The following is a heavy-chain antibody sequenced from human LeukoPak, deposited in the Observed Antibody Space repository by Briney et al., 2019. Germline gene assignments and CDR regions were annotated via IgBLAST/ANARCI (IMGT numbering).Heavy chain of an antibody. CDR3: AKDGRAWGNYYYYYMDV. CDR2: ISYDGSNK. J-gene: IGHJ6*03. Sequence: GGSLRLSCAASGFTFSSYGMHWVRQAPGKGLEWVAVISYDGSNKYYADSVKGRFTISRDNSKNTLYLQMNSLRAEDTAVYYCAKDGRAWGNYYYYYMDVWGKGTTVTVSS. CDR1: GFTFSSYG. D-gene: IGHD1-1*01. V-gene: IGHV3-30*18.